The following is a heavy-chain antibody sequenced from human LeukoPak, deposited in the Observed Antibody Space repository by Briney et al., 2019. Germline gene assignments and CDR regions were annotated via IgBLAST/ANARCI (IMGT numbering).Heavy chain of an antibody. V-gene: IGHV3-30-3*01. J-gene: IGHJ4*02. Sequence: PGGSLRLSCAASGFTFSSYAMDWVRQAPGKGLEWVAVISYDGSNKYYADPVKGRFTISRDNSKNTLYLQMNSLRAEDTAVYYCARDPYGDYYIDFWGQGTLVTVSS. CDR1: GFTFSSYA. CDR2: ISYDGSNK. CDR3: ARDPYGDYYIDF. D-gene: IGHD4-17*01.